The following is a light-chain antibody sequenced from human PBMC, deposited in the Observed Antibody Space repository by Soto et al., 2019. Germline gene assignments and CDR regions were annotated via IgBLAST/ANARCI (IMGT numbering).Light chain of an antibody. Sequence: QSALTQPASVSGSPGQSITISCTGTSSDVGSYNLVSWYQQHPGKVPKLMIYEVTKRLSGVSNRFSGSKSGNTASLTISGLQAEDEADYYCCAYAGSSTFVIFGGGTKLTVL. CDR2: EVT. J-gene: IGLJ2*01. V-gene: IGLV2-23*02. CDR3: CAYAGSSTFVI. CDR1: SSDVGSYNL.